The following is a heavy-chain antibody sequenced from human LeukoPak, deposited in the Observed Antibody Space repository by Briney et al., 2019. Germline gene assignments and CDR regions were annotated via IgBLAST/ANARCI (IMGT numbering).Heavy chain of an antibody. CDR2: IKQDGSGK. Sequence: GGSLRLSCAAPGFTFSSYWMSWVRQAPGKGLQWVANIKQDGSGKYYVDSVKGRFTISRDSAKNSLYLQMNSLRAEDTAVYYCAKDSETYYFGSGRPGISYYYYYMDVWGKGTTVTISS. CDR1: GFTFSSYW. V-gene: IGHV3-7*01. CDR3: AKDSETYYFGSGRPGISYYYYYMDV. J-gene: IGHJ6*03. D-gene: IGHD3-10*01.